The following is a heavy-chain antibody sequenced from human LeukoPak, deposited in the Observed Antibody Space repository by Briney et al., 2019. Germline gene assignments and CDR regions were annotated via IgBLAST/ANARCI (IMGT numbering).Heavy chain of an antibody. CDR1: GYTFNSSY. Sequence: SVKVSCKASGYTFNSSYMHWVRQAPGQGLEWMGGIIPIFGTANYAQKFQGRVTITADESTSTAYMELSSLRSEDTAVYYCARAHGSGSYSPDYWGQGTLVTVSS. CDR2: IIPIFGTA. D-gene: IGHD3-10*01. CDR3: ARAHGSGSYSPDY. J-gene: IGHJ4*02. V-gene: IGHV1-69*13.